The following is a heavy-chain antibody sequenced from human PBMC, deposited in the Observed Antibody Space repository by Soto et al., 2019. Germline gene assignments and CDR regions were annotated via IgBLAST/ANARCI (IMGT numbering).Heavy chain of an antibody. Sequence: QVQLVQSGAEVKKPGSSVKVSCKASGGTFSSYGISWVRQAPGQGLEWMGGIIPVFGTANYAQKFQGRVTITSDESTSTADMELSSLRSEDTAVYFCARDAGGVVVPAAADYLDYWGQGTLVTVSS. D-gene: IGHD2-2*01. CDR1: GGTFSSYG. CDR3: ARDAGGVVVPAAADYLDY. CDR2: IIPVFGTA. V-gene: IGHV1-69*05. J-gene: IGHJ4*02.